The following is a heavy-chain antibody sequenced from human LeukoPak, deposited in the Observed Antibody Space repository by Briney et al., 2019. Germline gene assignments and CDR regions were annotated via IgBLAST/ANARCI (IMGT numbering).Heavy chain of an antibody. V-gene: IGHV3-49*03. CDR3: TRDDGWSGDY. J-gene: IGHJ4*02. CDR2: IRSKAYGGTT. CDR1: GFTFGDYA. D-gene: IGHD6-19*01. Sequence: GGSLRLSCTGSGFTFGDYAMSWFRQAPGEGLEWVGFIRSKAYGGTTEYAASVKGRFTISRDDSKSIAYLQMNSLKTEDTGVYYCTRDDGWSGDYWGQGTLVTVSS.